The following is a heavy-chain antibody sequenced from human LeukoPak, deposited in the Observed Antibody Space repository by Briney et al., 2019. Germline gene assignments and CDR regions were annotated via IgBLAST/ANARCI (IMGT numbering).Heavy chain of an antibody. V-gene: IGHV4-34*01. D-gene: IGHD3-22*01. Sequence: SETLSLTCAVYGGSFSGYYWSWIRQPPGKGLEWIGEINHSGSTNYNPSLKSQVTISVDTSKNQFSLKLSSVTAADTAVYYCARGRTPYYYDSSGYKYYFDYWGQGTLVTVSS. CDR1: GGSFSGYY. J-gene: IGHJ4*02. CDR3: ARGRTPYYYDSSGYKYYFDY. CDR2: INHSGST.